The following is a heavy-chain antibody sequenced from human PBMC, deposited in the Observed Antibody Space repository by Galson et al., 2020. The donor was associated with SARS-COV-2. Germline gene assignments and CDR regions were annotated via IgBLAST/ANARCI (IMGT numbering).Heavy chain of an antibody. V-gene: IGHV4-30-4*01. CDR2: TYNTGHT. CDR3: AGTTYYSDRSVYYRFDY. D-gene: IGHD3-22*01. Sequence: ETSETLSLTCSVSGGSFSSGGYYWTWMRQPPGRALEWIGNTYNTGHTYYSASLKSRVTISVDTSKNQFSLRLTSVTAADTAVYYCAGTTYYSDRSVYYRFDYWGQGILVSVSS. CDR1: GGSFSSGGYY. J-gene: IGHJ4*02.